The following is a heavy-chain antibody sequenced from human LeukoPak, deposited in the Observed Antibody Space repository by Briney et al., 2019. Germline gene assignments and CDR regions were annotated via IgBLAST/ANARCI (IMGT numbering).Heavy chain of an antibody. J-gene: IGHJ4*02. CDR3: ARGRTYYDILTGYYKLGDFDY. V-gene: IGHV3-21*01. CDR2: TSSSSSYI. Sequence: GGSLRLSCAASGFTFSSYSMNWVRQAPGKGLEWVSSTSSSSSYIYYADSVKGRFTISRDNAKNSLYLQMNSLRAEDTAVYYCARGRTYYDILTGYYKLGDFDYWGQGTLVTVSS. CDR1: GFTFSSYS. D-gene: IGHD3-9*01.